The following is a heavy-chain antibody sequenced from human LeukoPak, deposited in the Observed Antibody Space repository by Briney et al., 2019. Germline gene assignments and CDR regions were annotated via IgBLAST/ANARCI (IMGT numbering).Heavy chain of an antibody. CDR1: GYTFTSYA. Sequence: ASVKVSCKASGYTFTSYAIHWVRQAPGQGLEWMGWINPDSGGTNYAQKFQGRVTMTRDTSISTAYMELSRLRSDDTAVYYCARDLASVAVTTSDYWGQGTLVTVSS. CDR2: INPDSGGT. D-gene: IGHD4-17*01. V-gene: IGHV1-2*02. J-gene: IGHJ4*02. CDR3: ARDLASVAVTTSDY.